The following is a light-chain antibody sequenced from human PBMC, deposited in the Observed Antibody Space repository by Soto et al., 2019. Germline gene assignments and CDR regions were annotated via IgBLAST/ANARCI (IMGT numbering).Light chain of an antibody. CDR3: QQRNNWSWT. CDR1: QSIHTS. Sequence: EIVLTQSPGTLSLSPGERATLSCRASQSIHTSLAWYQQKPGQPPRLVVYEASTRATGIPARFSGSGSGTDFTLTVSSLEPEDFAVYYCQQRNNWSWTFGQGTKVDIK. V-gene: IGKV3-11*01. J-gene: IGKJ1*01. CDR2: EAS.